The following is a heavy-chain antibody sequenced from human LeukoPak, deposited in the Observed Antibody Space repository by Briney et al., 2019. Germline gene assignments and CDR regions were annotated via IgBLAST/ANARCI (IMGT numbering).Heavy chain of an antibody. V-gene: IGHV3-48*03. CDR3: AKELHWFGEFDAFDI. CDR1: GFTFSSYE. CDR2: IGSSGSTM. D-gene: IGHD3-10*01. Sequence: GGSLRLSCAASGFTFSSYEMNWVRQAPGKGLEWVSYIGSSGSTMYYPDSVKGRFTISRDNAKNSLYLQMNSLRAEDTAVYYCAKELHWFGEFDAFDIWGQGTMVTVSS. J-gene: IGHJ3*02.